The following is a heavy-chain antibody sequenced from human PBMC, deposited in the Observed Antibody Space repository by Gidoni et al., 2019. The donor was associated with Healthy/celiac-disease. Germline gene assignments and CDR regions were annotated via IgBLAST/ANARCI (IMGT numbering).Heavy chain of an antibody. V-gene: IGHV4-59*01. D-gene: IGHD6-19*01. CDR2: IYDIGIT. Sequence: VQLQESGPGPAKPSETLSLTCTVSGGSISSYHWSWIRQPPGKGLEWIGYIYDIGITNYNPSLKSRVTISVDTSKNQFSLKLSSVTAADTAVYYCARAPPSSGWYGRWFDPWGQGTLVTVSS. J-gene: IGHJ5*02. CDR3: ARAPPSSGWYGRWFDP. CDR1: GGSISSYH.